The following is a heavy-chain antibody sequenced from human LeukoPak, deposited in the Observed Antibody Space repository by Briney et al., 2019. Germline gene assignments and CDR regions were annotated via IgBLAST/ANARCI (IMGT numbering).Heavy chain of an antibody. J-gene: IGHJ6*02. D-gene: IGHD2-2*01. V-gene: IGHV3-23*01. Sequence: GGSLRLSWAASGFTFSSYAMSWVRQAPGKGLEWVSAISGSGGSTYYADSVKGRFTISRDNSKNTLYLQMNSLRAEDTAVYYCAKGGDIVVVPAAPYYYYGMDVWGQGTTVTVSS. CDR2: ISGSGGST. CDR1: GFTFSSYA. CDR3: AKGGDIVVVPAAPYYYYGMDV.